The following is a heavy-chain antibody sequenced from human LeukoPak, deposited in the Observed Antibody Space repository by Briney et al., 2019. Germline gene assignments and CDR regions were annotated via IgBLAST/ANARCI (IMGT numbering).Heavy chain of an antibody. Sequence: KPGGSLRLSCTASGFTFSTYSMNWDRQAPGKGLEWVSFISSSSRYIYYADSVKGRFTISRDNAKNSLYLQMNSLRAEDTAVYYCAKESPHYDYWGQGTLVTVSS. CDR2: ISSSSRYI. J-gene: IGHJ4*02. CDR3: AKESPHYDY. CDR1: GFTFSTYS. V-gene: IGHV3-21*04.